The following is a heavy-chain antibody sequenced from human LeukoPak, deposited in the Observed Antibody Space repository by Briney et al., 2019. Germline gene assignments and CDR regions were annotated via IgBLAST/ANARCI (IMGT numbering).Heavy chain of an antibody. CDR1: GGSISSYY. Sequence: SETLSLTCTVSGGSISSYYWSWIRLPPGKGLEWIGYIYYSGSTNYNPSLKSRVTISVDTSKNQFSLKLSSVTAADTAVYARVGADFWSGYSSFFDYWGQGTLVTVSS. J-gene: IGHJ4*02. V-gene: IGHV4-59*01. D-gene: IGHD3-3*01. CDR3: VGADFWSGYSSFFDY. CDR2: IYYSGST.